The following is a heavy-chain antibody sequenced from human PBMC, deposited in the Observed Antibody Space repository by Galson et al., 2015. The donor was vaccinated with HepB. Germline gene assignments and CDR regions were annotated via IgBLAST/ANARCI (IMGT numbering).Heavy chain of an antibody. Sequence: SLRLSCAASGFTFSSYSMNWVRQAPGKGLEWVSSISRTSSNIYYADSVKGRFTISRDNAKNSLYLQMNRLRAEDTAVYYCARDYGRSGSSYALDAFHIWGQGTPVPLPS. CDR3: ARDYGRSGSSYALDAFHI. V-gene: IGHV3-21*01. CDR1: GFTFSSYS. J-gene: IGHJ3*02. D-gene: IGHD2-2*01. CDR2: ISRTSSNI.